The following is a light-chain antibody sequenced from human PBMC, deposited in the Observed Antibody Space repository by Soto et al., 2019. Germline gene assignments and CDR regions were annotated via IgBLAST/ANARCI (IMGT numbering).Light chain of an antibody. CDR2: GAS. V-gene: IGKV3-15*01. CDR1: QSVSSN. J-gene: IGKJ1*01. Sequence: EVVMTQSPDTLSVSPGETATLSCGASQSVSSNLAWYQQKLGQAPRLLIYGASTRATGIPARFSGSGSGTEFTLIISSLQSEDSAVYYCQQYNSWLWTFGQGTKVDIK. CDR3: QQYNSWLWT.